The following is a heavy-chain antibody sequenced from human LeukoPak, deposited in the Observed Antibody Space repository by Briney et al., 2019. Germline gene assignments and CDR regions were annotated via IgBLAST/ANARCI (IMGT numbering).Heavy chain of an antibody. CDR3: AKDIGRLWYDQNAFDI. CDR2: ISWNSGSI. CDR1: GFTFDGYA. J-gene: IGHJ3*02. Sequence: GGSLRLSCAASGFTFDGYAMHWVRQAPGKGLEWVSGISWNSGSIGYADSVKGRFTISRDNAKNSLYLQMNSLRAEDMALYYCAKDIGRLWYDQNAFDIWGQGTMVAVSS. D-gene: IGHD3-10*01. V-gene: IGHV3-9*03.